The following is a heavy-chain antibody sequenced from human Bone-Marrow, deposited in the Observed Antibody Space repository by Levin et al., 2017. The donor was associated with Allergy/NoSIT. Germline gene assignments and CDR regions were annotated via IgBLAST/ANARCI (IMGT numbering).Heavy chain of an antibody. D-gene: IGHD3-22*01. Sequence: SETLSLTCAVSGGSISSGGYSWSWIRQPPGKGLEWIGYIYHSGSTYYNPSLKSRVTISVDRSKNQFSLKLSSVTAADTAVYYCARASDSSGYFDYWGQGTLVTVSS. CDR3: ARASDSSGYFDY. CDR2: IYHSGST. J-gene: IGHJ4*02. V-gene: IGHV4-30-2*01. CDR1: GGSISSGGYS.